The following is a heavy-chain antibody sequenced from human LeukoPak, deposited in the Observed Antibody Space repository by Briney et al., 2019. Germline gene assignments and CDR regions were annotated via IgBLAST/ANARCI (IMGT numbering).Heavy chain of an antibody. CDR2: FDPEDGET. V-gene: IGHV1-24*01. D-gene: IGHD6-25*01. CDR1: GYTLTELS. Sequence: APVKVSCKVSGYTLTELSMHWVRQAPGKGLEWMGGFDPEDGETIYAQKFQGRVTMTEDTSTDTAYMELSSLRSEDTAVYYCATDPPGTAQFDYWGQGTLVTVSS. CDR3: ATDPPGTAQFDY. J-gene: IGHJ4*02.